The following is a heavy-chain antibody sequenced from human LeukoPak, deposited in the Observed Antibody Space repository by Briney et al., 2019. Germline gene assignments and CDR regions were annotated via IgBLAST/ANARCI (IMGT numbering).Heavy chain of an antibody. CDR1: GFTFSSYD. Sequence: PGGSLRLSCAASGFTFSSYDMHWVRQAPGKGLKWVAFMQYDGSIKYYADSVKGRFTISRDNSKNTLYLQMDSLRADDTAVYFCARDSIRQQLYYFDYWGRGTLVTVSS. V-gene: IGHV3-30*02. J-gene: IGHJ4*02. D-gene: IGHD6-13*01. CDR3: ARDSIRQQLYYFDY. CDR2: MQYDGSIK.